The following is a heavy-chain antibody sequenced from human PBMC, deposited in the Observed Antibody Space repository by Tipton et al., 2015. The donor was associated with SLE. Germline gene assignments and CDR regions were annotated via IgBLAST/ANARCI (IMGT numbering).Heavy chain of an antibody. CDR2: IYSSGDR. V-gene: IGHV4-4*07. J-gene: IGHJ5*02. CDR3: ARGGASSKWLDP. Sequence: TLSLTCTVSGGSISFDYWSWIRQSAGRGLEWIGRIYSSGDRDYNPSPRSRVTMSIDASQNRVSLRLKSVSAADTAVYYCARGGASSKWLDPWGQGILVTVSS. D-gene: IGHD6-6*01. CDR1: GGSISFDY.